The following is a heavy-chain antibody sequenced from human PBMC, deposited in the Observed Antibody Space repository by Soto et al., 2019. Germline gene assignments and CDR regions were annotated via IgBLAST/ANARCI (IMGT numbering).Heavy chain of an antibody. V-gene: IGHV1-18*01. CDR2: ISGYNGNT. J-gene: IGHJ6*03. D-gene: IGHD5-18*01. Sequence: ASVKVSCTASGCTFSNYGMSWVRQGPGQGLEWMGWISGYNGNTHYEEKVQDRIKMTTDTSTSTTYLELRSLRSDDTAVYFCARDPGFGFGYSYAFALDVWG. CDR1: GCTFSNYG. CDR3: ARDPGFGFGYSYAFALDV.